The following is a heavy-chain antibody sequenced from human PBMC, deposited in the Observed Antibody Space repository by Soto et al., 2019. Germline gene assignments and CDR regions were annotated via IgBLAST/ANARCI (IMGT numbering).Heavy chain of an antibody. CDR1: GFSFSSYW. J-gene: IGHJ4*02. CDR2: ISQDGSEK. CDR3: SPSLDY. Sequence: PGGSLRLSCAASGFSFSSYWMDWVRQAPGKGLEWVANISQDGSEKHYVASVKGRFTISRDNAKNSLYLQMSSLTAEDSALYYCSPSLDYWGQGALVTVSS. V-gene: IGHV3-7*01.